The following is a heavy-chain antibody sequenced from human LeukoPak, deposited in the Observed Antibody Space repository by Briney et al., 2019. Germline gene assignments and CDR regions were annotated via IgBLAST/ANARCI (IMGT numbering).Heavy chain of an antibody. D-gene: IGHD4-17*01. V-gene: IGHV4-61*01. Sequence: PSETLSLTCTVSGGSISSSSYYWSWIRQPPGKGLEWIGYIYYSGSTNYNPSLKSRVTISVDTSKNQFSLKLSSVTAADTAVYYCAREATEYYDYGDSRGAFDIWGQGTMVTVSS. J-gene: IGHJ3*02. CDR1: GGSISSSSYY. CDR2: IYYSGST. CDR3: AREATEYYDYGDSRGAFDI.